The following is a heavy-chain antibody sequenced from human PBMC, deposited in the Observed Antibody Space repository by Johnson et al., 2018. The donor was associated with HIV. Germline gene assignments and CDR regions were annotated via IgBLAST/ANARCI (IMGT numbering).Heavy chain of an antibody. Sequence: QLVESGGGVVQPGRSLRLSCAASGFTFRSYGMHWVRQAPGKGLEWVAVISYDGSKKYHADSVKGRFTLSRDNSKNTLYLQMNSLRAEDTAVYYCANSYSSSSGNNDYAFDIRGQGTMVTVSS. CDR3: ANSYSSSSGNNDYAFDI. CDR2: ISYDGSKK. D-gene: IGHD6-6*01. J-gene: IGHJ3*02. V-gene: IGHV3-30*18. CDR1: GFTFRSYG.